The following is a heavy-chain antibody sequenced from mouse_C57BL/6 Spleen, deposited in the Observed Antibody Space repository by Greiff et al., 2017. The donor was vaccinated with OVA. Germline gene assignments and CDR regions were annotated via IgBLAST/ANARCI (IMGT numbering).Heavy chain of an antibody. Sequence: VKLQQPGAELVRPGSSVKLSCKASGYTFTSYWMDWVKQRPGQGLEWIGNIYPSDSETHYNQKFKDKATLTVDKSSSTAYMQLSSLTSEDSAVYYCARLGRGIYYYAMDYWGQGTSVTVSS. D-gene: IGHD3-1*01. V-gene: IGHV1-61*01. CDR1: GYTFTSYW. CDR2: IYPSDSET. CDR3: ARLGRGIYYYAMDY. J-gene: IGHJ4*01.